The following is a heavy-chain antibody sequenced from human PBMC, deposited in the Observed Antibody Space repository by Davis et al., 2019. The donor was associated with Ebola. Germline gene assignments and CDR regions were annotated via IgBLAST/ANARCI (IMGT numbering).Heavy chain of an antibody. CDR2: IRYAGNDR. D-gene: IGHD1/OR15-1a*01. V-gene: IGHV3-30*02. CDR3: ATRGTK. J-gene: IGHJ4*02. CDR1: GFSFSTYG. Sequence: GESLKISCAASGFSFSTYGMHWVRQAPGKGLEWVAWIRYAGNDRYYADSVEGRFTISRDISRNTMYLQMNSLRAEDTAVYYCATRGTKWGQGTLVTVSS.